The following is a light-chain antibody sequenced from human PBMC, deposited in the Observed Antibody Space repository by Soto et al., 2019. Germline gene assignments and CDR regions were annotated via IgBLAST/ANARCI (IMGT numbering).Light chain of an antibody. J-gene: IGKJ4*01. Sequence: EIVLTQSPGTLSLSPGERATLSCRASQSVSGSYLAWYQHRPGQAPRLLSYGASSRVTGIPDRFSGSGFGTDFTLTISRLEPEYLAVYYCQQYGSSPLTFGGGTKVDIK. CDR1: QSVSGSY. CDR3: QQYGSSPLT. V-gene: IGKV3-20*01. CDR2: GAS.